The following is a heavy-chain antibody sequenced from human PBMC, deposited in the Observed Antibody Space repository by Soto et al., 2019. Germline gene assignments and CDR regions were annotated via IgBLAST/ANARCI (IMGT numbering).Heavy chain of an antibody. D-gene: IGHD3-3*01. CDR2: IDNSGNT. J-gene: IGHJ4*02. Sequence: SETLSLTCTVSDGSISTYFCNWIRQPAGKGLEWIGRIDNSGNTNHNPSLKSRVTMSADTSRNQFSLKLNSVTAADTAVYYCARGGQDFWSGPFDYWGQGALVTVSS. CDR1: DGSISTYF. V-gene: IGHV4-4*07. CDR3: ARGGQDFWSGPFDY.